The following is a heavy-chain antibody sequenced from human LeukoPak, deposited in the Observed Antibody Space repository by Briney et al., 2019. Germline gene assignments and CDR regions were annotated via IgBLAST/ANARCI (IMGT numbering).Heavy chain of an antibody. V-gene: IGHV4-4*07. Sequence: SETLSLTCTVSGGSISSYYWSWIRQPAGKGLEWIGRIYISGSTNYNPSLKSRVTMSVDTSKNQFSLKLSSVTAADTAVYYCARRRITMVRGARKPYYFDYWGQGTLVTVSS. J-gene: IGHJ4*02. CDR2: IYISGST. D-gene: IGHD3-10*01. CDR1: GGSISSYY. CDR3: ARRRITMVRGARKPYYFDY.